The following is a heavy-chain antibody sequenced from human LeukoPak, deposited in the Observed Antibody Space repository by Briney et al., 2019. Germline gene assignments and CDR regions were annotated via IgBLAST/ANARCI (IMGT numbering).Heavy chain of an antibody. D-gene: IGHD6-19*01. CDR1: GGSISTYY. CDR3: ARDGYSSGWYDY. J-gene: IGHJ4*02. Sequence: PSETLSLTCTVPGGSISTYYWVWIRQPPGKGLEWIGHIYDSGSPTYKSSLKSRVTISVDTSKSQFSLRLTSVTAADTAVYYCARDGYSSGWYDYWGQGTLVTVSS. CDR2: IYDSGSP. V-gene: IGHV4-59*01.